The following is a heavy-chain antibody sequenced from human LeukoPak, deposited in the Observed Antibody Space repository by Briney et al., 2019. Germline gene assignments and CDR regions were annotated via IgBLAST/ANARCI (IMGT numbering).Heavy chain of an antibody. CDR3: ARAFRVATSYYYYYYGMDV. D-gene: IGHD5-12*01. V-gene: IGHV4-30-2*01. CDR1: GGSISSGGYS. CDR2: TYHSGST. J-gene: IGHJ6*02. Sequence: SETLSLTCAVSGGSISSGGYSWSWIRQPPGKGLEWIGYTYHSGSTNYNPSLKSRVTISVDTSKNQFSLKLSSVTAADTAVYYCARAFRVATSYYYYYYGMDVWGQGTTVTVSS.